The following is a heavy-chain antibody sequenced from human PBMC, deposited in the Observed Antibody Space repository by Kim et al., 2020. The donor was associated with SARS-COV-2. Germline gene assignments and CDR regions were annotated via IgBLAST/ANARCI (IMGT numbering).Heavy chain of an antibody. D-gene: IGHD3-10*01. CDR3: AREGYYYGSGSHKGFGY. CDR2: IIPILGIA. J-gene: IGHJ4*02. Sequence: SVKVSCKASGGTFSSYAISWVRQAPGQGLEWMGRIIPILGIANYAQKFQGRVTITADKSTSTAYMELSSLRSEDTAVYYCAREGYYYGSGSHKGFGYWGQGTLVTVSS. V-gene: IGHV1-69*04. CDR1: GGTFSSYA.